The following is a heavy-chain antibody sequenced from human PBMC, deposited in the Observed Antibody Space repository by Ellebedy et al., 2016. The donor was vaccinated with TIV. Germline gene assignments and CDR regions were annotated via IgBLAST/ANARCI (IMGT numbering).Heavy chain of an antibody. CDR2: INQAGSEK. CDR3: ATDGSYGDYLSPTHAFVI. Sequence: GESLKISCAASGFTFSSYWMTWVRQAPGKGLEWVANINQAGSEKFYVDSVNGRFTVSRDNAKNSLYLHLNRLRAEDTAMYYCATDGSYGDYLSPTHAFVIWGQGTMVTVSS. V-gene: IGHV3-7*01. D-gene: IGHD4-17*01. CDR1: GFTFSSYW. J-gene: IGHJ3*02.